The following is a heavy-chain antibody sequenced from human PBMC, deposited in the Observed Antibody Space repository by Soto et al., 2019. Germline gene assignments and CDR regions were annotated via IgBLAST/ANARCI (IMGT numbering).Heavy chain of an antibody. Sequence: QVQLQESGPILVKPSQTLSLSCADSGGSSISASYSWNWIRQSPRRGLEWIGHIYSSGSTYYNPSIKSRVSISVDTSNTLFSLKLTSVPAADTAVYFCAREDAARIERWFDAWGQGILVTVSS. CDR3: AREDAARIERWFDA. J-gene: IGHJ5*02. V-gene: IGHV4-31*11. D-gene: IGHD6-6*01. CDR1: GGSSISASYS. CDR2: IYSSGST.